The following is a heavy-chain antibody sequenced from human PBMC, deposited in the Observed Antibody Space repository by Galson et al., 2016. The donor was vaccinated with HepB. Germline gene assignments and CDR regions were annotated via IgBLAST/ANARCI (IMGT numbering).Heavy chain of an antibody. J-gene: IGHJ4*02. D-gene: IGHD5/OR15-5a*01. Sequence: SETLSLTYSVSGASIATPGSFWGWIRQPPGKGLEWIGTVYSSGSTFYRPSLKSRLTLSIDTSRNQFTRILSSVTAADTAIYYCARHFDYGVYAYYFDSWGQGTLVTVSS. CDR1: GASIATPGSF. V-gene: IGHV4-39*01. CDR3: ARHFDYGVYAYYFDS. CDR2: VYSSGST.